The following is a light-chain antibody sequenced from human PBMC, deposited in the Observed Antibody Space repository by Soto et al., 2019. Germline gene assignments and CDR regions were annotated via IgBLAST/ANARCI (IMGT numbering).Light chain of an antibody. J-gene: IGKJ4*01. CDR2: GAS. V-gene: IGKV3-20*01. Sequence: EIVLTQSPGTLSLSPGDRATLSCRASQSVSSNYLAWYQQKPGQAPRLLIYGASSRATGIPDRFSGSGSGTVFTLTISRLEPEYFVVYFCHHYGRSPFTFGRGTQVEIK. CDR1: QSVSSNY. CDR3: HHYGRSPFT.